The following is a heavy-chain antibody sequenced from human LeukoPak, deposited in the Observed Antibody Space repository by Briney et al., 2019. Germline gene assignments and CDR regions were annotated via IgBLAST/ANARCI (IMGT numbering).Heavy chain of an antibody. CDR3: ARRVGAEADFDY. Sequence: AESLKISRKGSGYSFTNYWLTWVRQMPGKALEWMGRIAPSDSYTKYSPSFQGHGTISSDKSISTAYLQWSSLKASDTAMYYWARRVGAEADFDYWGQGTLVTVSS. D-gene: IGHD3-16*01. J-gene: IGHJ4*02. CDR1: GYSFTNYW. V-gene: IGHV5-10-1*01. CDR2: IAPSDSYT.